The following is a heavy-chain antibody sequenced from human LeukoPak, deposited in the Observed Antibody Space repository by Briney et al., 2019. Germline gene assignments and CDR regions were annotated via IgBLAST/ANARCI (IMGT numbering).Heavy chain of an antibody. CDR1: GYTFTSYG. Sequence: ASVKVSCKASGYTFTSYGISWVRQAPGQGLEWMGWISAYNGNTNYAQKLQGRVTMTTDTSTSTAYMELRSLRSDDTAVYYCARVVDPTTCGGDCYWDYPFDYWGQGTLVTVSS. D-gene: IGHD2-21*02. CDR3: ARVVDPTTCGGDCYWDYPFDY. J-gene: IGHJ4*02. V-gene: IGHV1-18*01. CDR2: ISAYNGNT.